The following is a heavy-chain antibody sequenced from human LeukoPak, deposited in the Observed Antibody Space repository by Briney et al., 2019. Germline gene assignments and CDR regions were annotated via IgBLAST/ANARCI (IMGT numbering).Heavy chain of an antibody. Sequence: PSETLSLTCTVSGGSITNAGYYWSWIRQPAGKGLEWIGRVYTSGSTHYNPSLKSRVTISVGTSKNQFSLKLNSVTAADTAMYFCARDSSYGSGSYDYFDSWGQGSLVTVSS. J-gene: IGHJ4*02. D-gene: IGHD3-10*01. CDR1: GGSITNAGYY. CDR2: VYTSGST. CDR3: ARDSSYGSGSYDYFDS. V-gene: IGHV4-61*02.